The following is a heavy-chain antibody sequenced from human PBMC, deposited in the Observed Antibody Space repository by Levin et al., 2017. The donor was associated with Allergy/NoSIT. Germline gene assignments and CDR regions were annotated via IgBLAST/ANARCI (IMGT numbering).Heavy chain of an antibody. CDR3: ARDRDIVVVPAAIGKSPLDY. D-gene: IGHD2-2*02. V-gene: IGHV3-33*01. CDR2: IWYDGSNK. CDR1: GFTFSSYG. Sequence: GGSLRLSCAASGFTFSSYGMHWVRQAPGKGLEWVAVIWYDGSNKYYADSVKGRFTISRDNSKNTLYLQMNSLRAEDTAVYYCARDRDIVVVPAAIGKSPLDYWGQGTLVTVSS. J-gene: IGHJ4*02.